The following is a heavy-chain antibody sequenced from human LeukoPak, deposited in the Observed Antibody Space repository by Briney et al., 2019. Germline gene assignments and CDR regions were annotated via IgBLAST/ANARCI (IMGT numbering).Heavy chain of an antibody. CDR1: GFTFSSYD. Sequence: PGGSLRLSCAASGFTFSSYDMHWVRQATGKGLEWVSAIGTAGDTYYPGSVKGRFTISRENAKNSLYLQMNSLRAGDTAVYYCAREGGTYDSSGYYQAYDAFDIWGQGTMVTVSS. V-gene: IGHV3-13*04. D-gene: IGHD3-22*01. J-gene: IGHJ3*02. CDR3: AREGGTYDSSGYYQAYDAFDI. CDR2: IGTAGDT.